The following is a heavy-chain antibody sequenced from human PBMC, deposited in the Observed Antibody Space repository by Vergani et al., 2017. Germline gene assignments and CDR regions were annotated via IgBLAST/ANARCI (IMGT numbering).Heavy chain of an antibody. D-gene: IGHD3-10*01. J-gene: IGHJ4*02. CDR2: IYHSGST. CDR3: ARDGTMVRGVIPLDY. Sequence: QVQLQESGPGLVKPSETLSLTCAVSGYSISSGYYWGWIRQPPGKGLEWIGSIYHSGSTYYNPSLKSRVTISVDTSKNQFSLKRSSVTAADTAVYYCARDGTMVRGVIPLDYWGQGTLVTVSS. CDR1: GYSISSGYY. V-gene: IGHV4-38-2*02.